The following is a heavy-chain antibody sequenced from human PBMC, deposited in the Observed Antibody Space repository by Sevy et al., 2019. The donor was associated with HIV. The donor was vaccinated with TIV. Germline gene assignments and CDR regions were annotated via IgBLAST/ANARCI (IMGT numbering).Heavy chain of an antibody. CDR1: GGSISSGDYY. Sequence: SETLSLTCTVSGGSISSGDYYWIWIRQPPGKGLEWIGYIFYSGSTYFDPSLKSRVTISLDTSKSQFSLRLSSVTAADTAVFYCARQRASSGYFYFDSWGQGTLVTVSS. J-gene: IGHJ4*02. V-gene: IGHV4-30-4*01. D-gene: IGHD3-22*01. CDR2: IFYSGST. CDR3: ARQRASSGYFYFDS.